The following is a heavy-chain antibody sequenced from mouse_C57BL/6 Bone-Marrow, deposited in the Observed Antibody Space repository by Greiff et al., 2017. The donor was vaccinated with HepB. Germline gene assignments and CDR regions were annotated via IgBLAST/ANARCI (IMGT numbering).Heavy chain of an antibody. CDR3: ARGRIYDGYYKGVYYAMDY. CDR2: IDPSDSYT. Sequence: QVQLQQPGAELVMPGASVKLSCKASGYTFTSYWMHWVKQRPGQGLEWIGEIDPSDSYTNYNQKFKGKSTLTVDKSSSTAYMQLSSLTSEDSAVYYCARGRIYDGYYKGVYYAMDYWGQGTSVTVSS. V-gene: IGHV1-69*01. J-gene: IGHJ4*01. CDR1: GYTFTSYW. D-gene: IGHD2-3*01.